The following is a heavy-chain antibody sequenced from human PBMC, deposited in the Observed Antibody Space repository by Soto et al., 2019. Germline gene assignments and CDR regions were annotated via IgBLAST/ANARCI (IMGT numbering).Heavy chain of an antibody. CDR3: ARAYGDCFFDL. D-gene: IGHD4-17*01. CDR1: GGSISGLY. Sequence: PSETLSLTCTVSGGSISGLYWSWIRQPPGKGLECIGFIYYSGYTNYNPSLKSRVTMSVDTSKNQFSLKLSSVTAADTAVYYCARAYGDCFFDLWGQGTLVTVSS. CDR2: IYYSGYT. V-gene: IGHV4-59*11. J-gene: IGHJ4*02.